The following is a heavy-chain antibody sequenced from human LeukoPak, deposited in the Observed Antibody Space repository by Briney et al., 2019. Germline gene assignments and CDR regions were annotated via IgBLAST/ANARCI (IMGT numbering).Heavy chain of an antibody. D-gene: IGHD2-15*01. CDR3: ARWDRRICSGGSCYGGGDYYGMDV. CDR2: IGTAGDT. CDR1: GFTFSSYD. Sequence: GGSLRLSCAASGFTFSSYDMHWVRQATGKGLEWVSAIGTAGDTYYPGSVKGRFTISRENAKNSLHLQMNSLRAGDTAVYYCARWDRRICSGGSCYGGGDYYGMDVWGQGTTVTVSS. J-gene: IGHJ6*02. V-gene: IGHV3-13*01.